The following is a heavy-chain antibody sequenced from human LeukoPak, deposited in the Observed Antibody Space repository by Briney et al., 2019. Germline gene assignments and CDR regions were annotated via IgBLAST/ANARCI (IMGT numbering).Heavy chain of an antibody. CDR2: ISAYNGNT. Sequence: ASVKVSCKASGYTLTSYGISWVRQAPGQGLEWMGWISAYNGNTNYAQKLQGRVTLTTDTSTSTAYMELRSLRSEDTAVYYCARVLYYDFWSGYYSDYYYYMDVWGKGTTVTVSS. D-gene: IGHD3-3*01. V-gene: IGHV1-18*01. CDR3: ARVLYYDFWSGYYSDYYYYMDV. CDR1: GYTLTSYG. J-gene: IGHJ6*03.